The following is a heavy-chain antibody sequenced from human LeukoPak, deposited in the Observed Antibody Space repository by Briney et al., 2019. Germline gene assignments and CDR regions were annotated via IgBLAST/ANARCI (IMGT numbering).Heavy chain of an antibody. CDR1: GFTFSSYW. D-gene: IGHD6-19*01. CDR3: ARDQPPRHSSGWYGY. V-gene: IGHV3-74*01. J-gene: IGHJ4*02. CDR2: INSDGSST. Sequence: GGSLRLSCAASGFTFSSYWMHWVRQAPGKGPVWVSRINSDGSSTSYADSVKGRFTISRDNAKNTLYLQMNSLRAEDTAVYYCARDQPPRHSSGWYGYWGQGTLVTVSS.